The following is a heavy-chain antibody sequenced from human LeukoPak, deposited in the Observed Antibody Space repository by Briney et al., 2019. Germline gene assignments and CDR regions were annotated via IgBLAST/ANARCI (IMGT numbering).Heavy chain of an antibody. V-gene: IGHV3-33*06. CDR3: AKMLGYSYGSIDY. J-gene: IGHJ4*02. CDR1: GFTFSSYG. Sequence: GRSLRLSCAASGFTFSSYGMHWVRQAPGKGLEWVAVIWYDGSNKYYADSVKGRFTISRDNSKNTLYLQMNSLRAEDTAVYYCAKMLGYSYGSIDYWGQGTLVTVSS. D-gene: IGHD5-18*01. CDR2: IWYDGSNK.